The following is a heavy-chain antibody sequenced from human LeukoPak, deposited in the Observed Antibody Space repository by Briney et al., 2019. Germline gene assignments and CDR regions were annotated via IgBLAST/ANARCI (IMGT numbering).Heavy chain of an antibody. CDR3: ARENGYRYDY. CDR1: GFTFSSYS. CDR2: MHYSGST. Sequence: TGGSLRLSCAASGFTFSSYSMNWIRQPPGKGLEWIASMHYSGSTNYNPSLKSRVTISVDTSKNQFSLKLSSVTAADTALYYCARENGYRYDYWGQGTLVTVSS. V-gene: IGHV4-59*01. J-gene: IGHJ4*02. D-gene: IGHD5-18*01.